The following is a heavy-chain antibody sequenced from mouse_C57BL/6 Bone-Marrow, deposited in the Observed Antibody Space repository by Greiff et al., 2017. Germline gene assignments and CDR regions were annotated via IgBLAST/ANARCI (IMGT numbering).Heavy chain of an antibody. CDR1: GYTFTSYW. CDR3: ASAYYGSSYGGAMDY. V-gene: IGHV1-59*01. CDR2: IDPSDSYT. Sequence: QVQLQQPGAELVRPGTSVKLSCKASGYTFTSYWMHWVKQRPGQGLEWIGVIDPSDSYTNYNQKFKGKATLTVATSSRTVYMQLRHLNSAEFAVSYCASAYYGSSYGGAMDYWGQGTSVTVSS. J-gene: IGHJ4*01. D-gene: IGHD1-1*01.